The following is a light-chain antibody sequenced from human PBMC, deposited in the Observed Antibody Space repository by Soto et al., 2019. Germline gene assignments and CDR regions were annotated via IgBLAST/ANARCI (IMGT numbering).Light chain of an antibody. CDR3: QQYGSSRWT. CDR1: QSVSSSY. J-gene: IGKJ1*01. CDR2: GAS. Sequence: EIVLTQSPGTLSLSPGGRATLSCRASQSVSSSYLAWYQQKPGQAPRLVIYGASSRATGIPDRFSGSGSGTDFTLTIGRLEPEDFAVYYCQQYGSSRWTFGQGTKVDIK. V-gene: IGKV3-20*01.